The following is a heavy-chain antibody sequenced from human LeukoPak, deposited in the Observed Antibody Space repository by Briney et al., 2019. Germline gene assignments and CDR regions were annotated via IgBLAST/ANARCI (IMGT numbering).Heavy chain of an antibody. CDR2: IYYSGST. J-gene: IGHJ6*03. Sequence: SETLSLTCTVSGGSTSSSSYYWGWIRQPPGKGLEWIGSIYYSGSTYYNPSLKRRVTISVDTSKDQFPLKLSSGTAADTAVYYCARPPRYSYDSSGYYLKSSYYYYYMDVWGKGTTVTASS. D-gene: IGHD3-22*01. V-gene: IGHV4-39*01. CDR1: GGSTSSSSYY. CDR3: ARPPRYSYDSSGYYLKSSYYYYYMDV.